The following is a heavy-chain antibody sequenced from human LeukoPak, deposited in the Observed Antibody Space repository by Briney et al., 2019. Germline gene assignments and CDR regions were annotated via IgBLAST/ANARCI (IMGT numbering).Heavy chain of an antibody. J-gene: IGHJ5*02. Sequence: SVKVSCKASGGTFSSYAISRVRQAPGQGLEWMGGIIPIFGTANYAQKFQGRVTITTDESTSTAYMELSSLRSEDTAVYYCARDGSGYYTSNWFDPWGQGTLVTVSS. D-gene: IGHD3-3*01. V-gene: IGHV1-69*05. CDR1: GGTFSSYA. CDR3: ARDGSGYYTSNWFDP. CDR2: IIPIFGTA.